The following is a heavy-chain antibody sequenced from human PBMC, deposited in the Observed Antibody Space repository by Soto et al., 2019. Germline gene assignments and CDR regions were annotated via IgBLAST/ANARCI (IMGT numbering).Heavy chain of an antibody. CDR3: ARIPFSYYALDV. Sequence: PSETLSLTCVVNGASFGPYYWGWIRQPQPPGKGLEWIGEIYHRGSTNYNPSLKSRVSILLDKSRDQLFLMLNSVTAADTAVYYCARIPFSYYALDVWGQGTTVTVSS. CDR2: IYHRGST. J-gene: IGHJ6*02. CDR1: GASFGPYY. D-gene: IGHD2-21*01. V-gene: IGHV4-34*01.